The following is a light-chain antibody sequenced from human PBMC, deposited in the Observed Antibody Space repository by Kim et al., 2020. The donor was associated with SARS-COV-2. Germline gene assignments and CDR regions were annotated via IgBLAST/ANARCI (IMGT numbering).Light chain of an antibody. CDR1: QSVSSN. V-gene: IGKV3-15*01. CDR3: QQYNNWWT. Sequence: SGSPGESATLSGRASQSVSSNLAWYQQKPGQAPRLLIYGASTRATGIPARFSGSGSGTEFTLTISSLQSEDFAVYYCQQYNNWWTFGQGTKVDIK. CDR2: GAS. J-gene: IGKJ1*01.